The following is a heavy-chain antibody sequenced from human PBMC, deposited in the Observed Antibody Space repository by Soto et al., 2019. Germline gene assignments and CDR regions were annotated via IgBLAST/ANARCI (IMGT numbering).Heavy chain of an antibody. CDR1: GGSFSGYY. D-gene: IGHD5-18*01. CDR2: INHRGST. CDR3: ARGIKQVDTAMVFYFDY. Sequence: QVQLQQWGAGLLKPSETLSLTCAVHGGSFSGYYWSGNRQPPGKGLERIGDINHRGSTNYNPSLKTRVTRSVVTAKNQFSRNLSAVNAADTAVYYCARGIKQVDTAMVFYFDYWGQGTMVTVSS. V-gene: IGHV4-34*01. J-gene: IGHJ4*02.